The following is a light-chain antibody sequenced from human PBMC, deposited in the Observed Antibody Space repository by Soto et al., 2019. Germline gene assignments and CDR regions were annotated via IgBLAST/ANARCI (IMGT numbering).Light chain of an antibody. CDR1: QSIGNN. J-gene: IGKJ1*01. CDR2: AAS. V-gene: IGKV3-15*01. Sequence: EIVMTQSPATLSVSPGERVTLSCRASQSIGNNLAWSQHKPGQAPRLLIYAASTRATGVPAKFSGSGSGTEFTLTISSLQSEDFAVYYCQHYQNWHLTFGQGTKVEI. CDR3: QHYQNWHLT.